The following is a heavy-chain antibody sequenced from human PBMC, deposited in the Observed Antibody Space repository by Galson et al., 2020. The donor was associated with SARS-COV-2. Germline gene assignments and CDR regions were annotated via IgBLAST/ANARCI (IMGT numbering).Heavy chain of an antibody. V-gene: IGHV4-34*01. CDR3: ARGRRPNYYGSGSYYNRGHWFDP. D-gene: IGHD3-10*01. J-gene: IGHJ5*02. CDR2: INHSGST. Sequence: SETLSLTCAVYGGSFSGYYWSWIRQPPGKGLEWIGEINHSGSTNYNPSLKSRVTISVDTSKNQFSLKLSSVTAADTAVYYCARGRRPNYYGSGSYYNRGHWFDPWGQGTLVTVSS. CDR1: GGSFSGYY.